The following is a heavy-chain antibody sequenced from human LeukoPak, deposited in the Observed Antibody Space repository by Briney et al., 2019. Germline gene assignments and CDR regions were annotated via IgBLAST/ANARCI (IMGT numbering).Heavy chain of an antibody. D-gene: IGHD2-15*01. J-gene: IGHJ5*02. Sequence: GGSLRLSCAASGFTFSSSWMSLVRQAPGKGLEWVSAISGSGGSTYYADSVKGRFTISRDNSKNTPYLQMNSLRAEDTAVYYCAKDVQDGWFDPWGQGTLVTVSS. CDR3: AKDVQDGWFDP. CDR1: GFTFSSSW. CDR2: ISGSGGST. V-gene: IGHV3-23*01.